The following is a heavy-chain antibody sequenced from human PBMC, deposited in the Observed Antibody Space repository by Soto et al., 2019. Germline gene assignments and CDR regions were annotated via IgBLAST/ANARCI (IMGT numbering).Heavy chain of an antibody. V-gene: IGHV4-34*01. D-gene: IGHD5-12*01. Sequence: QVQLQQWGAGLLKPSETLSLTCAVYGGSFSGYYWSWIRQPPGKGLEWIGEINHSGSTNYNPSLKSRVTISVDTSKNQFSLKLSSVTAADTAVYYCVRGKVDKYSGLIPVDYWGQGTLVTVSS. CDR1: GGSFSGYY. J-gene: IGHJ4*02. CDR2: INHSGST. CDR3: VRGKVDKYSGLIPVDY.